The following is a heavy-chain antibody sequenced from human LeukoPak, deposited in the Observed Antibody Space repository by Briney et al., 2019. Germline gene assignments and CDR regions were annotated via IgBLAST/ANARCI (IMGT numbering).Heavy chain of an antibody. Sequence: GGSLRLSCAASGFTLSSYRMSWVRQAPGKGLEWVANIKQEGSEKYYVDSVKGRLTISRDNAKNSLSLQMNSLRAEDTAVYFCAREGNYGDYDYYWGQGTLVTVSS. CDR2: IKQEGSEK. V-gene: IGHV3-7*01. CDR1: GFTLSSYR. CDR3: AREGNYGDYDYY. J-gene: IGHJ4*02. D-gene: IGHD4-17*01.